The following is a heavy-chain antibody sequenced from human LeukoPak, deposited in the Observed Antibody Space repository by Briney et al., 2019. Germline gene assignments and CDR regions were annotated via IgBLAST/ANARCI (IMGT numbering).Heavy chain of an antibody. CDR1: GYIFTSYW. J-gene: IGHJ4*01. Sequence: EGSLKISCKGSGYIFTSYWIGWVRQMPGKGLEWIGIIYPGDSDTRYSPSFQGQVTISADKSISTAYLQWSSLKASDTAMYYCARATYYYESSDYYDYWGQGTLVTVSS. CDR3: ARATYYYESSDYYDY. V-gene: IGHV5-51*01. CDR2: IYPGDSDT. D-gene: IGHD3-22*01.